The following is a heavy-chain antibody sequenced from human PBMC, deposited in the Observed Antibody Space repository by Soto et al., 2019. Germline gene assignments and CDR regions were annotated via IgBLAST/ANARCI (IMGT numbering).Heavy chain of an antibody. CDR3: AADFIGRFRFDY. V-gene: IGHV1-58*01. CDR2: IFVGSGNT. J-gene: IGHJ4*02. Sequence: QMQLVQSGPDVKKPGTSVYVSCKASGFTFTSSAVQWVRQARGQRLEWIGLIFVGSGNTNYAQKFQERVTITRDMSTSTAYMELSSLRSEDTAVYYCAADFIGRFRFDYWGQGTPVTVSS. CDR1: GFTFTSSA.